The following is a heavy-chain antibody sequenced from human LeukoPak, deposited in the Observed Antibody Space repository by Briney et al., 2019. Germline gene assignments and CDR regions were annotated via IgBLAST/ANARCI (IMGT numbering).Heavy chain of an antibody. D-gene: IGHD3-16*01. Sequence: SETLSLTCTVSGGSISGFYWNWIRQPPGKGLEWIGYIYYSGSTRYNPSLQSRVTMSIGTSKTQFSLKLDSVTAADTAVYYCARRLRLKSPGGDAFDIWGQGAVVTVSS. J-gene: IGHJ3*02. CDR3: ARRLRLKSPGGDAFDI. CDR1: GGSISGFY. CDR2: IYYSGST. V-gene: IGHV4-59*08.